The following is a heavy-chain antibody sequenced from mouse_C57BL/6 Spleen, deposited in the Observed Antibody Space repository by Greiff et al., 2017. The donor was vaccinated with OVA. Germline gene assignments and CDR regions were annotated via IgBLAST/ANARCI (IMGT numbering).Heavy chain of an antibody. CDR3: ARRHYSNYGAMDY. J-gene: IGHJ4*01. Sequence: EVKLVESGGGLVKPGGSLKLSCAASGFTFSDYGMHWVRQAPEKGLEWVAYISSGSSTINYADTVKGRFTITRDNAKNTRFLQMTSLRSEYTAMYYGARRHYSNYGAMDYWGQGTSVTVSS. CDR2: ISSGSSTI. V-gene: IGHV5-17*01. CDR1: GFTFSDYG. D-gene: IGHD2-5*01.